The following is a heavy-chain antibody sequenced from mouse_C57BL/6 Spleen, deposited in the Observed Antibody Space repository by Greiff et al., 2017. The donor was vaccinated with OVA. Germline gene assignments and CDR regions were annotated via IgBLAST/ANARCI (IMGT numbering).Heavy chain of an antibody. V-gene: IGHV5-12*01. CDR1: GFTFSDYY. CDR3: ARSFNSYFDY. D-gene: IGHD1-3*01. J-gene: IGHJ2*01. CDR2: ISNGGGST. Sequence: DVMLVESGGGLVQPGGSLKLSCAASGFTFSDYYMYWVRQTPEKRLEWVAYISNGGGSTYYPDTVKGRFTISRDNAKNTLYLQMSRLKSEDTAMYYCARSFNSYFDYWGQGTTLTVSS.